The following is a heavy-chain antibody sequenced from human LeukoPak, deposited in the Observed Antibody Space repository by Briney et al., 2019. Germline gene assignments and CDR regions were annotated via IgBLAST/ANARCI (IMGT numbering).Heavy chain of an antibody. Sequence: GGSLRLSCAASGFTVSSNYMSWVRQAPGKGLEWVSVIYSGGSTYYADSVKGRFTISRDNSKNTLYLQMSSLRAEDTAVYYCAREGYSYAQIDYWGQGTLVTVSS. J-gene: IGHJ4*02. CDR2: IYSGGST. CDR3: AREGYSYAQIDY. V-gene: IGHV3-66*01. CDR1: GFTVSSNY. D-gene: IGHD5-18*01.